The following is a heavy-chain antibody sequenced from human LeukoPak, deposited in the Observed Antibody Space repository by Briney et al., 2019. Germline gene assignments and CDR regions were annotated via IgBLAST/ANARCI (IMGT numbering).Heavy chain of an antibody. V-gene: IGHV4-39*07. D-gene: IGHD3-22*01. CDR1: GGSISSSSYY. CDR2: IYYSGST. CDR3: AVYYYDSSGYDY. J-gene: IGHJ4*02. Sequence: SETLSLTCTVSGGSISSSSYYWGWIRQPPGKGLEWIGSIYYSGSTYYNPSLKSRVTISVDTSKNQFSLKLSSVTAADTAVYYCAVYYYDSSGYDYWGQGTLVTVSS.